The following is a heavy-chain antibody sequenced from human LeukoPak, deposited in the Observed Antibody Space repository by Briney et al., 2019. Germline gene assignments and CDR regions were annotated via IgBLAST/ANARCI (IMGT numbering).Heavy chain of an antibody. Sequence: SETLSLTCAVYGGSFSGYYWSWIRQPPGKGLEWIGEINHSGSTNYNPSLKSRVTISVDTSKNQFSLKLSSVTAADTAVYYCARHGNDYVWGSYRYRPSSYYFDYWGQGTLVTVSS. V-gene: IGHV4-34*01. J-gene: IGHJ4*02. D-gene: IGHD3-16*02. CDR3: ARHGNDYVWGSYRYRPSSYYFDY. CDR1: GGSFSGYY. CDR2: INHSGST.